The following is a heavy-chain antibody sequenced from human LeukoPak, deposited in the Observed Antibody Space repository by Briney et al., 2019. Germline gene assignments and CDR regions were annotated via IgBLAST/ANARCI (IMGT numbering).Heavy chain of an antibody. Sequence: DPSETLSLTCTVSGGSVTSADYYWSWIRQPPGKGLEWIGDIYYSGSTTYNPSLKRRITISLDTSKNQFSLNLRSVTAADTAVYYCASFRRRWLAIDYWGQGTLVTVSS. J-gene: IGHJ4*02. V-gene: IGHV4-61*08. D-gene: IGHD6-19*01. CDR3: ASFRRRWLAIDY. CDR1: GGSVTSADYY. CDR2: IYYSGST.